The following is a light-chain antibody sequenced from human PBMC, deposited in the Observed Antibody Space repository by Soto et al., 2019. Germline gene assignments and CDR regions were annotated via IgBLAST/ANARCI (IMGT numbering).Light chain of an antibody. CDR1: SGDVGGYNL. CDR3: CSYAGGGPFVI. CDR2: EDY. J-gene: IGLJ2*01. Sequence: QSALTQPASVSGSPGQSITISCTGTSGDVGGYNLVSWYLQHPGKVPKLLIYEDYRRTSGVSTRFSASTSGNTAFLTISGLQAEDEAHYTCCSYAGGGPFVIFGGGTKLTVL. V-gene: IGLV2-23*01.